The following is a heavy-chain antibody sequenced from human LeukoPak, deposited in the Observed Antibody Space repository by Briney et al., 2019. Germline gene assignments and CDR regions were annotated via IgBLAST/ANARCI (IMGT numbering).Heavy chain of an antibody. D-gene: IGHD5-24*01. CDR2: VSYSGST. J-gene: IGHJ4*02. V-gene: IGHV4-59*01. CDR3: GRDRRPTKDQRQYAYFEN. Sequence: SETLSLTCIVSGDFLNNYFWSWIRQYSGKGLAWIGLVSYSGSTNYNPSLKSRVTISVDTSKTQFSLKLMSVTAADTAIYYCGRDRRPTKDQRQYAYFENWGQGVLVTVSS. CDR1: GDFLNNYF.